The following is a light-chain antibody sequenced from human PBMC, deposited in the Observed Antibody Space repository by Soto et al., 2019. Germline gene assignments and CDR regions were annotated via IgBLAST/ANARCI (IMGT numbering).Light chain of an antibody. CDR3: QQRSNWPPTT. V-gene: IGKV3-11*01. CDR2: DAS. Sequence: EIVLTQSPGTLSLSPGERATLSCRASQSVSSYLAWYQQKPGQAPRLLIYDASNRATGIPARFSGSGSGTDVTLTISSLEPEDFAVYYCQQRSNWPPTTFGGGTKVDIK. CDR1: QSVSSY. J-gene: IGKJ4*01.